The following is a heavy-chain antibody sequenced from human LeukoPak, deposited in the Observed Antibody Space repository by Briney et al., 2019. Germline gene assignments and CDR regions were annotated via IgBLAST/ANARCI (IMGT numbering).Heavy chain of an antibody. J-gene: IGHJ6*03. V-gene: IGHV1-18*01. CDR2: ISAYNGNT. CDR1: GYTFTSYG. D-gene: IGHD6-6*01. Sequence: ASVKVSCTASGYTFTSYGISWARQAPGQGLEWMGWISAYNGNTNYAQKLQGRVTMTTDTSTSTAYMELRSLRSDDTAVYYCARGTSSSSLYYYYYMDVWGKGTTVTVSS. CDR3: ARGTSSSSLYYYYYMDV.